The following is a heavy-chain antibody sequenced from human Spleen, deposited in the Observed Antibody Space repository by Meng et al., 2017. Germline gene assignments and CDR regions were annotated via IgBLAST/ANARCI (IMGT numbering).Heavy chain of an antibody. CDR3: ARDLRAVTLDY. CDR2: LYSGGGT. Sequence: GGSLRLSCAASGFIVSSDYMHWLRQAPGKGLEWVSVLYSGGGTYYADSVKGRFTISRDNSKNTVYLQMNSLRAEDTAIYYCARDLRAVTLDYWGQGTLVTVSS. V-gene: IGHV3-53*01. CDR1: GFIVSSDY. D-gene: IGHD4-17*01. J-gene: IGHJ4*02.